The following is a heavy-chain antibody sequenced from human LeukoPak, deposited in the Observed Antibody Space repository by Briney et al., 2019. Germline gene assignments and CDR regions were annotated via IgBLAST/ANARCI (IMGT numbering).Heavy chain of an antibody. J-gene: IGHJ4*02. CDR3: AKDVYGDYWGYYFDY. V-gene: IGHV3-23*01. D-gene: IGHD4-17*01. Sequence: GGSLRLSCAASGFTFRSYAMSWVRQAPGKGLEWVSAISGSGGSTYYADSVKGRFTISRDNSKNTLYLQMNSLRAEDTAVYYCAKDVYGDYWGYYFDYWGQGTLVTVSS. CDR1: GFTFRSYA. CDR2: ISGSGGST.